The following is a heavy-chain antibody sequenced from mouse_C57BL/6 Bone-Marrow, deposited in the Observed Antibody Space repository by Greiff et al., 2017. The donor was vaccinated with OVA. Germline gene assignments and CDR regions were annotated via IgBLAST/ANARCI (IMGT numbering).Heavy chain of an antibody. V-gene: IGHV1-64*01. Sequence: QVLLQQPGAELVKPGASVKLSCKAFGYTFTSYWMHWVKQRPGQGLEWIGMIHPNSGSTNYNEKFKSKATLTVDKSSSTAYMQLSSLTSEDSAVYYCARDLGYYYGSSNSWFAYWGQGTLVTVSA. CDR1: GYTFTSYW. J-gene: IGHJ3*01. CDR3: ARDLGYYYGSSNSWFAY. D-gene: IGHD1-1*01. CDR2: IHPNSGST.